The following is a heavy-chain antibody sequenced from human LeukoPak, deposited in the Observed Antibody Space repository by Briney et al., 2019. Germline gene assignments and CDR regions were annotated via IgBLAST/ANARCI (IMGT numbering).Heavy chain of an antibody. J-gene: IGHJ4*01. CDR2: INGDGSGT. V-gene: IGHV3-74*01. CDR3: ARHRSGWSFDY. CDR1: GFTFTSYW. D-gene: IGHD2-15*01. Sequence: GGSLRLSCAASGFTFTSYWMLWVRQAPGKGLVWVSRINGDGSGTSYADSVKGRFTISRDNAKSTLYLQMNSLRAEDTAVYYCARHRSGWSFDYWGHGTLVTVSS.